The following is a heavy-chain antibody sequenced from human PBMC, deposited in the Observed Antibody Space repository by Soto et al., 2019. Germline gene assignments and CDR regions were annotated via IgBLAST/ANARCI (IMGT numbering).Heavy chain of an antibody. CDR3: AKASIAAAGYPDYYYGMDV. V-gene: IGHV3-30-3*02. Sequence: GGSLRLSCTTSGFTFSSYSMHWFRQTPGKGLEWVAVTSSDGSTTFYADSVRGRFTISRDNSKNTLYLQMNSLRAEDTAVYYCAKASIAAAGYPDYYYGMDVWGQGTTVTVSS. J-gene: IGHJ6*02. D-gene: IGHD6-13*01. CDR1: GFTFSSYS. CDR2: TSSDGSTT.